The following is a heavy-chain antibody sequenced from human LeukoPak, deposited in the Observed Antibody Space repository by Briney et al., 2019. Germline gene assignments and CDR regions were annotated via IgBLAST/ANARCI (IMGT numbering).Heavy chain of an antibody. J-gene: IGHJ4*02. CDR2: ISAYDGNT. CDR3: ARSHYYDILTGYYLIDY. D-gene: IGHD3-9*01. Sequence: ASVKVSCKASGYTFTTYGISWVRQAPGQGLEWMGWISAYDGNTNYAQKFQGRVTMTTDTSTSTAYMELRSLRSDDTAVYYCARSHYYDILTGYYLIDYWGQGTLVTVSS. V-gene: IGHV1-18*01. CDR1: GYTFTTYG.